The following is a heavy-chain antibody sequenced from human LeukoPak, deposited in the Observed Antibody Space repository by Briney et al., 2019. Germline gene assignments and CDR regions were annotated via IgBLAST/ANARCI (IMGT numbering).Heavy chain of an antibody. J-gene: IGHJ4*02. CDR1: GYTFTGYF. CDR2: MNPNSGGT. V-gene: IGHV1-2*02. CDR3: AQRTDGGTYSEG. D-gene: IGHD1-26*01. Sequence: ASVKVSCKTSGYTFTGYFMHWVRQAPGQGLEWMGWMNPNSGGTNYAQKFQGRVTMTRDTSISTAYMELTDLTSDDTAVYYCAQRTDGGTYSEGWGQGTLVTVSS.